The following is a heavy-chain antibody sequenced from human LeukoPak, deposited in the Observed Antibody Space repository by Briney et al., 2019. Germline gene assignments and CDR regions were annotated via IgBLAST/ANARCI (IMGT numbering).Heavy chain of an antibody. CDR2: INHSGST. Sequence: SETLSLTCAVYGGSFSGYYWSWIRQPPGKGLEWIGEINHSGSTNYNPSLKSRVTISVDTSKNQFSLKLSSVTAADTAVYYCARVRDHYFDYWGQGTLVTVSS. CDR3: ARVRDHYFDY. J-gene: IGHJ4*02. V-gene: IGHV4-34*01. D-gene: IGHD5-24*01. CDR1: GGSFSGYY.